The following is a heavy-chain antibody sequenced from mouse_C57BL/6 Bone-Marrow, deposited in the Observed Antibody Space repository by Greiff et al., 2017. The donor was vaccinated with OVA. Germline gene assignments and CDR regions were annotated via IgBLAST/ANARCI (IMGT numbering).Heavy chain of an antibody. Sequence: QVQLKQPGAELVKPGASVKLSCKASGYTFTSYWMHWVKQRPGQGLEWIGMIHPNSGSTNYNEKFKSKATLTVDKSSSTAYMQLSSLTSEDSAVYYCARYYYSNYDARDYWGQGTSVTVSS. CDR3: ARYYYSNYDARDY. V-gene: IGHV1-64*01. CDR1: GYTFTSYW. J-gene: IGHJ4*01. D-gene: IGHD2-5*01. CDR2: IHPNSGST.